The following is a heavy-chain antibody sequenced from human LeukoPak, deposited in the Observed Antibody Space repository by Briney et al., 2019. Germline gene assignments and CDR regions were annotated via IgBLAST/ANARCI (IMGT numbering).Heavy chain of an antibody. Sequence: GTSVKVSCKASGFTFTSSAMQWGRQARGQRLEWIGWIVVGSGNTNYAQKFQERVTITRDMSTSTAYMELTSLRSEDTAVYYCAADLNYYDSSGSGDYWGQGTLVTVSS. CDR2: IVVGSGNT. J-gene: IGHJ4*02. D-gene: IGHD3-22*01. V-gene: IGHV1-58*02. CDR1: GFTFTSSA. CDR3: AADLNYYDSSGSGDY.